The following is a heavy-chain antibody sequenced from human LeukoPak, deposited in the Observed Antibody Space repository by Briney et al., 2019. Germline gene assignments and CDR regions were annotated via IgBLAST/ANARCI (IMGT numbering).Heavy chain of an antibody. J-gene: IGHJ4*02. CDR1: GGSFSGYY. Sequence: PSETLSLTCAVYGGSFSGYYWSWIRQPSGKGLEWIGEINHSGSTNYNPSLKSRVTISVDTSKNQFSLKLSSVTAADTAVYYCARGLSIVGADRAFDYWGQGTLVTVSS. CDR3: ARGLSIVGADRAFDY. D-gene: IGHD1-26*01. CDR2: INHSGST. V-gene: IGHV4-34*01.